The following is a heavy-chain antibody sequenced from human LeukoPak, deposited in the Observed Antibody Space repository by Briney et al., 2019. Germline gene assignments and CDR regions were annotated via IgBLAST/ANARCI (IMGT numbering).Heavy chain of an antibody. CDR3: ATRPFLGYCSSTSCYYSRNSVDY. D-gene: IGHD2-2*01. V-gene: IGHV4-30-4*08. J-gene: IGHJ4*02. CDR1: GGSISSGDYY. Sequence: PSETLSLTCTVSGGSISSGDYYWSWIRQPPGKGLEWIGYIYYSGSTYYNPSLKRRVTISVDTSKNQFSLKLSSVTGADTAVYYCATRPFLGYCSSTSCYYSRNSVDYWGQGTLATVSS. CDR2: IYYSGST.